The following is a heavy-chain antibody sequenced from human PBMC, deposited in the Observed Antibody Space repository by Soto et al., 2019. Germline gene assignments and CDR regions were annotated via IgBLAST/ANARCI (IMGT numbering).Heavy chain of an antibody. Sequence: GGSLRLSCAASGFTFSDYYMSWIRQAPGKGLEWVSYISSSGSTIYYADSVKGRFTISRDNAKNSLYLQMNSLRAEDTAVYYCARIRIHYDILTGQDHYYYYMDVWGKGTTVTVSS. CDR2: ISSSGSTI. CDR1: GFTFSDYY. V-gene: IGHV3-11*01. CDR3: ARIRIHYDILTGQDHYYYYMDV. J-gene: IGHJ6*03. D-gene: IGHD3-9*01.